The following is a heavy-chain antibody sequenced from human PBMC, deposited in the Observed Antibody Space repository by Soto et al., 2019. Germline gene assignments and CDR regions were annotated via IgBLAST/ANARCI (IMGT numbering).Heavy chain of an antibody. J-gene: IGHJ4*02. CDR2: MSGSDDI. V-gene: IGHV3-11*01. CDR1: GFTFSDYF. Sequence: GGSLRLSCAALGFTFSDYFMSWIRQAPGKGLEWISYMSGSDDIAYADSVKGRFTISRDNAKKSLYLHMNSLRTEDTAFYFCARHLSVRGPFDHWGQGTLVTVSS. D-gene: IGHD5-12*01. CDR3: ARHLSVRGPFDH.